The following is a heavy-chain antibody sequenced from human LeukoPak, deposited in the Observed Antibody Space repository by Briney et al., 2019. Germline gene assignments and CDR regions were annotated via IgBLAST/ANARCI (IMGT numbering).Heavy chain of an antibody. CDR1: GYSFTSYW. Sequence: GESLKISCKGSGYSFTSYWIGWVRQMPGKGLEWMGIIYPGDSDTRYSPSFQGQVTISADKSISTAYLQWSSLKASDTAMYYCARVGCGGDCSYPFDYWGQGTLVTVSS. J-gene: IGHJ4*02. V-gene: IGHV5-51*01. CDR3: ARVGCGGDCSYPFDY. D-gene: IGHD2-21*02. CDR2: IYPGDSDT.